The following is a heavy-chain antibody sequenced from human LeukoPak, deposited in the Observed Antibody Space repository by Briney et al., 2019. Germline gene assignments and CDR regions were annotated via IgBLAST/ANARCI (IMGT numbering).Heavy chain of an antibody. CDR2: ITWNGGYT. J-gene: IGHJ1*01. Sequence: GGSLRLSCTASGFTFSNYWMHWVRQAPGKGLEWVSGITWNGGYTDYADSVKGRFTISRDNAKNSLYLQMNSLRAEDTALYYCAGTYYYDSSGFYPEFFQHWGQGTLVIISS. V-gene: IGHV3-20*04. CDR3: AGTYYYDSSGFYPEFFQH. D-gene: IGHD3-22*01. CDR1: GFTFSNYW.